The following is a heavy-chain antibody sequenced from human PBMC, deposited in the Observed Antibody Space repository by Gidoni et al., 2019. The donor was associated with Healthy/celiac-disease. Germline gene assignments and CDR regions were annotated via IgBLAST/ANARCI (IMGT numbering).Heavy chain of an antibody. CDR2: ISYDGSNK. J-gene: IGHJ5*02. CDR1: GFNFSSYG. D-gene: IGHD3-3*01. Sequence: QVQLVESGGGVVQPGRSLRLSCAASGFNFSSYGMHWVRQAPGKGLEWVAVISYDGSNKYYADSVKGRFTISRDNSKNTLYLQMNSLRAEDTAVYYCAKEGIYSYYDFWSGPRWFDPWGQGTLVTVSS. V-gene: IGHV3-30*18. CDR3: AKEGIYSYYDFWSGPRWFDP.